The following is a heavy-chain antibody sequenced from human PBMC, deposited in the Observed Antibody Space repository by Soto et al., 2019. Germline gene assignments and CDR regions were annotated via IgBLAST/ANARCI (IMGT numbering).Heavy chain of an antibody. D-gene: IGHD4-17*01. Sequence: QVQLVESGGGVVQPGRSLRLSCAASGFTFSSYGMHWVRQAPGKGLEWVAVISYDGSNKYYADSVKDRFTISRDNSKNTLYLQMNSLRAEDTAVYYCAKSFRGDYDYFDYWGQGTLVTVSS. CDR1: GFTFSSYG. CDR3: AKSFRGDYDYFDY. V-gene: IGHV3-30*18. J-gene: IGHJ4*02. CDR2: ISYDGSNK.